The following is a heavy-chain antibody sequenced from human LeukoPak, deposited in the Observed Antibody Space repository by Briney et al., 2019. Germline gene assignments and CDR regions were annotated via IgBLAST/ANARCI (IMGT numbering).Heavy chain of an antibody. D-gene: IGHD4-23*01. CDR2: IDYSGST. Sequence: PSETLSLTCTVSGDSISTYYWSWIRQPPGKGLEWIGYIDYSGSTAYNPPLNGRVAVSLDASKNQFSLKLRSVTAADTAVYYCARLNGGNWGPGILVTVSS. CDR1: GDSISTYY. V-gene: IGHV4-59*08. CDR3: ARLNGGN. J-gene: IGHJ4*02.